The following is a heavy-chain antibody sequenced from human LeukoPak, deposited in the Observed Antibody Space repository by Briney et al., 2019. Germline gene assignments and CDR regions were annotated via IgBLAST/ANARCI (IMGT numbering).Heavy chain of an antibody. Sequence: GGSLKLSCTASGCTFSASAMHWVRQASGKGLEWLGRIRSKGNSYATAYAASVKGRFTISRDDSKNTAYLQMNSLKTEDTAVYYCTTSEGTNYYDSSGYSPLIDYWGQGTLVTVSS. V-gene: IGHV3-73*01. D-gene: IGHD3-22*01. CDR3: TTSEGTNYYDSSGYSPLIDY. J-gene: IGHJ4*02. CDR2: IRSKGNSYAT. CDR1: GCTFSASA.